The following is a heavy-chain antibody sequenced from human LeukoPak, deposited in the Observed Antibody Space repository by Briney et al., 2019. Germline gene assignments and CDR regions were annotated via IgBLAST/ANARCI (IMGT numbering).Heavy chain of an antibody. J-gene: IGHJ4*02. V-gene: IGHV3-23*01. CDR1: RFTFSNYA. D-gene: IGHD2-15*01. Sequence: GGSLRLSCAASRFTFSNYAMSWVRQAPGKGLEWVSGISGSGGSTYYADSVKGRFTISRDNSKNTLYLQMNSLRAADTAVYYCAKDNSFRLTQRGYFDYWGQGTLVTVSS. CDR2: ISGSGGST. CDR3: AKDNSFRLTQRGYFDY.